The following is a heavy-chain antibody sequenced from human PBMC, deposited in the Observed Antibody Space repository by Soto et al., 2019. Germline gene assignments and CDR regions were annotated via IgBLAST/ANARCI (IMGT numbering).Heavy chain of an antibody. CDR1: GGSISSGDYY. D-gene: IGHD3-10*01. J-gene: IGHJ3*02. V-gene: IGHV4-30-4*01. CDR3: ARVPGGHYYGSGSASGIDI. CDR2: IYYSGST. Sequence: SETLSLTCTVSGGSISSGDYYWSWIRQPPGKGLEWIGYIYYSGSTYYNPSLKSRVTIPVDTSKNQFSLKLSSVTAADAAVYYCARVPGGHYYGSGSASGIDIWGQGTMVTVS.